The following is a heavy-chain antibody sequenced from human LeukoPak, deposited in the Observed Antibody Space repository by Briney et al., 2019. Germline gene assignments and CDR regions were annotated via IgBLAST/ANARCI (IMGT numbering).Heavy chain of an antibody. V-gene: IGHV3-30-3*01. D-gene: IGHD1-26*01. CDR1: IFTFSSYT. CDR3: ATGILSGSRFDY. Sequence: GGSLRLSCAASIFTFSSYTMHWVRQAPGKGLEWVALTSYDASKTYYADSVKGRLTISRDNSKNTLYLQMNSLRTEDTAVYYCATGILSGSRFDYWGQGTLVTVSS. CDR2: TSYDASKT. J-gene: IGHJ4*02.